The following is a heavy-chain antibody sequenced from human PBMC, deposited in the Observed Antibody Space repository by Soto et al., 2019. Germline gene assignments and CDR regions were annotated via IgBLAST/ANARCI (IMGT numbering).Heavy chain of an antibody. CDR3: ATYYASQLGAMDV. V-gene: IGHV4-39*01. Sequence: QLQLQESGPGLVKPSETLSLTCTVSGGSISSRTYYWTWIRQPPGKGLEWIANIYYSGNTYYNPSLKSRVTISVDTSKNQFSLKLSPVTAADTAVYFCATYYASQLGAMDVWGQGTTVSVSS. CDR1: GGSISSRTYY. J-gene: IGHJ6*02. D-gene: IGHD1-1*01. CDR2: IYYSGNT.